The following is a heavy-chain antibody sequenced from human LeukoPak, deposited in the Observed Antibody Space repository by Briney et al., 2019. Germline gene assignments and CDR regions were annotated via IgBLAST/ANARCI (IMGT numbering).Heavy chain of an antibody. CDR3: ARGIAAAGWFYFDY. V-gene: IGHV4-4*07. CDR2: IYTSGST. Sequence: SETLSLTCTVSGGSISSYYWSWIRQPAGKGLEWIGRIYTSGSTNYNPSLKSRVTMSVDTSKIQFSLKLSSVTAADTAVYYCARGIAAAGWFYFDYWGQGTQVTVSS. J-gene: IGHJ4*02. D-gene: IGHD6-13*01. CDR1: GGSISSYY.